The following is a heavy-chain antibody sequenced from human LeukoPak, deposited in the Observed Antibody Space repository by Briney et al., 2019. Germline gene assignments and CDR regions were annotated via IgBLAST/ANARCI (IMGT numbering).Heavy chain of an antibody. D-gene: IGHD5-12*01. Sequence: ASVKVSCKASGYTFTSYDINWVRQAPGQGLEWLGWMNPHSGNTGYSQNFQGRIILTSNTSTNTAYMELSSLRSEDTATYFCAGDRKLFTGAGAKGWLRPRGQGTLVSVSS. CDR1: GYTFTSYD. CDR3: AGDRKLFTGAGAKGWLRP. CDR2: MNPHSGNT. V-gene: IGHV1-8*01. J-gene: IGHJ5*02.